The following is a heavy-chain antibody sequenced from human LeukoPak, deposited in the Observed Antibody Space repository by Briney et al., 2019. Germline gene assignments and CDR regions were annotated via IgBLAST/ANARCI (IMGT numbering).Heavy chain of an antibody. D-gene: IGHD3-3*01. CDR3: AKYGFWSPESQAYYFDF. CDR1: GFTFSSYA. J-gene: IGHJ4*02. CDR2: ISGSADSS. Sequence: GESLRFSCAASGFTFSSYAMSWVRQAPGKGPEWVSSISGSADSSYYADSVKGRFTIARDNSKNTLFLQMNSLRAEDTAVYYCAKYGFWSPESQAYYFDFWGQGTLVTLSS. V-gene: IGHV3-23*01.